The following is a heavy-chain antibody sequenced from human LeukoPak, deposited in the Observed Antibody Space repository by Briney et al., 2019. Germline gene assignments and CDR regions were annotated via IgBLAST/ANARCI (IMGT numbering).Heavy chain of an antibody. CDR2: IIPIFATA. J-gene: IGHJ5*02. D-gene: IGHD2/OR15-2a*01. Sequence: GASVTVSCKASGGTFSGYSISWVRQVPGQGLEWMGGIIPIFATANNAQPFQDRLTLTTDESRSTVYMELRSLRSEYTAVYYCAGESNRGFDPWGQGTPVIVSS. CDR1: GGTFSGYS. V-gene: IGHV1-69*05. CDR3: AGESNRGFDP.